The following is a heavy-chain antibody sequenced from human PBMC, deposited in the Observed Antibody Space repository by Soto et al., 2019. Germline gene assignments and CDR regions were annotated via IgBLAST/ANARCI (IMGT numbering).Heavy chain of an antibody. CDR1: GFTFSSYG. D-gene: IGHD5-18*01. J-gene: IGHJ4*02. Sequence: GGSLRLSCAASGFTFSSYGMHWVRQAPGKGLEWVAVIWYDGSNKYYADSVKGRFTISRDNSKNTLYLQMNSLRAEDTAVYYCARVIGGYSLPTVPQTGDYWGQGTLVTVSS. V-gene: IGHV3-33*01. CDR2: IWYDGSNK. CDR3: ARVIGGYSLPTVPQTGDY.